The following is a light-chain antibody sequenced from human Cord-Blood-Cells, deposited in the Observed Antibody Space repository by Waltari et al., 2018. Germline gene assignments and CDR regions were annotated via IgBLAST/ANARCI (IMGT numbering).Light chain of an antibody. Sequence: SYELTQPPSVSLSPGQTASITCSGYKWGDKYACWYQQKPGQSPVLVIYQESKRPSGMPGRFSGSTCGNKANLPPRGLRDMDGVDYHSKGPRSSAVVVGGGNKLT. V-gene: IGLV3-1*01. CDR1: KWGDKY. CDR3: KGPRSSAVV. J-gene: IGLJ2*01. CDR2: QES.